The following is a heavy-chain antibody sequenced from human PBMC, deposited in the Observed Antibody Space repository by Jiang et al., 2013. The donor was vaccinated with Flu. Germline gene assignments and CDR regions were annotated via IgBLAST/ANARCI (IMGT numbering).Heavy chain of an antibody. J-gene: IGHJ4*02. CDR1: GGSISSSSYY. CDR3: ARLTVYFGSGYFLPYFDY. D-gene: IGHD3-3*01. Sequence: GSGLVKPSETLSLTCTVSGGSISSSSYYWGWIRQPPGKGLEWIGSIYYSGSTYYNPSLKSRVTISVDTSKNQFSLKLSSVTAADTAVYYCARLTVYFGSGYFLPYFDYWGQGTLVTVS. CDR2: IYYSGST. V-gene: IGHV4-39*01.